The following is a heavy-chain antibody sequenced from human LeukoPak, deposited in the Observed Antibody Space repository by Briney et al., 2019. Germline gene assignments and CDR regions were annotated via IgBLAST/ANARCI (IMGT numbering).Heavy chain of an antibody. CDR3: ARGAGYSYGRYDY. V-gene: IGHV4-59*02. J-gene: IGHJ4*02. D-gene: IGHD5-18*01. CDR1: GGSVSDYY. Sequence: SETLSLTCTVSGGSVSDYYWSWIRQSPGKGLEWIGYIYYTGTSYNPSLKSRVTISADTSKNQFSLKLSSVIAADTAVYYCARGAGYSYGRYDYWGQGTLVTVSS. CDR2: IYYTGT.